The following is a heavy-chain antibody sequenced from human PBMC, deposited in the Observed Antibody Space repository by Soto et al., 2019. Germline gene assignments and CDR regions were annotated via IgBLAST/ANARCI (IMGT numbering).Heavy chain of an antibody. D-gene: IGHD5-12*01. CDR2: ISYDGSNK. Sequence: GGSLRLSCAASGFTFSSYAMHWVRQAPGKGLEWVAVISYDGSNKYYADSVKGRFTISRDNSKNTLYLQMNSLRAEDTAVYYCAREGRDGYNWVSYYYYYGMDVWGQGTTVTVSS. J-gene: IGHJ6*02. V-gene: IGHV3-30-3*01. CDR3: AREGRDGYNWVSYYYYYGMDV. CDR1: GFTFSSYA.